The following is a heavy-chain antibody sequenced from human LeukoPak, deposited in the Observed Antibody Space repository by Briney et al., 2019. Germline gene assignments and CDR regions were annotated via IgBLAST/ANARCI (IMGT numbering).Heavy chain of an antibody. Sequence: SPGGSLRLSCAASGFTFSNYWMTWVRRAPGKGLEWIGEINHSGSTTSNPSLNNRVTISVDTSKNQFSLKLTSVTAADTAVYYCARPRYGSGSLDSWGQGTLVTVSS. CDR3: ARPRYGSGSLDS. J-gene: IGHJ4*02. CDR1: GFTFSNYW. D-gene: IGHD3-10*01. CDR2: INHSGST. V-gene: IGHV4-34*01.